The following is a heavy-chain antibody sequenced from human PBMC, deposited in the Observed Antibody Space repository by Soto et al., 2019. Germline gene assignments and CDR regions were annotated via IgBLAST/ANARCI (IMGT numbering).Heavy chain of an antibody. CDR1: GFTFSSYG. CDR3: ATESLVVTTPDAFDI. CDR2: ISYDGSNK. J-gene: IGHJ3*02. V-gene: IGHV3-30*03. D-gene: IGHD2-15*01. Sequence: QVQLVESGGGVVQPGRSLRLSCAASGFTFSSYGMHWVRQAPGKGLEWVAVISYDGSNKYYADSVKGRFTISRDNSKNTLYLQMNSLRAEDTAVYYCATESLVVTTPDAFDIWGQGTMVTVSS.